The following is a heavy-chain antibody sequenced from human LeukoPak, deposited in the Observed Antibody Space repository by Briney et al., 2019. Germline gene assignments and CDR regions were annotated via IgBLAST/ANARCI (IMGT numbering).Heavy chain of an antibody. D-gene: IGHD6-6*01. CDR1: GYTFTNYD. Sequence: RGASVKVSCKASGYTFTNYDINWVRQATGQGLEWMGWMNPKSGNTGYAQTFKGRVTITTNTSITTVFMELSSLRSEDTAVYYCATGIAARRFFDYWGQGTLVTVSS. V-gene: IGHV1-8*03. J-gene: IGHJ4*02. CDR2: MNPKSGNT. CDR3: ATGIAARRFFDY.